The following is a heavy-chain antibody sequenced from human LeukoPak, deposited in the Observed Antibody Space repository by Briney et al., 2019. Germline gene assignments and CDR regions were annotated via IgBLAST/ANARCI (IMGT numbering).Heavy chain of an antibody. CDR2: IYHSGST. CDR3: ARLPGSSSWFDY. J-gene: IGHJ4*02. V-gene: IGHV4-30-2*01. Sequence: SSETLSLTCTVSGGSISSGGYYWSWIRQPPGKGLEWIGYIYHSGSTYYNPSLKSRVTISVDRSKNQFSLKLSSVTAADTAVYYCARLPGSSSWFDYWGQGTLVTVSS. CDR1: GGSISSGGYY. D-gene: IGHD6-13*01.